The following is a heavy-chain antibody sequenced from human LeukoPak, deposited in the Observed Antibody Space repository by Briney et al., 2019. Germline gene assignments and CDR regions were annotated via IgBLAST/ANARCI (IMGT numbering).Heavy chain of an antibody. D-gene: IGHD3-22*01. CDR2: ISGSGGST. CDR1: GFTFSDFW. CDR3: AKDMYYYDSSGYPSFDY. V-gene: IGHV3-23*01. J-gene: IGHJ4*02. Sequence: GGSLRLSCAVSGFTFSDFWMSWVRQAPGKGLEWVSAISGSGGSTYYADSVKGRFTISRDNSKNTLYLQMNSLRAEDTAVYYCAKDMYYYDSSGYPSFDYWGQGTLVTVSS.